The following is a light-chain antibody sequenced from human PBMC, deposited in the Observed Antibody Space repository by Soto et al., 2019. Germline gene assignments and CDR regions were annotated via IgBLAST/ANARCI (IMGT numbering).Light chain of an antibody. Sequence: DIQMTQSPSTVSGSVRDRVTITCRASQTISSWLAWYQQKPGKAPKLLIYKASTLKSGVPSRFSGSGSGTEFTLTISSLQPDDFATYYCQHYNSYSEAFCQGAKV. CDR3: QHYNSYSEA. CDR1: QTISSW. CDR2: KAS. V-gene: IGKV1-5*03. J-gene: IGKJ1*01.